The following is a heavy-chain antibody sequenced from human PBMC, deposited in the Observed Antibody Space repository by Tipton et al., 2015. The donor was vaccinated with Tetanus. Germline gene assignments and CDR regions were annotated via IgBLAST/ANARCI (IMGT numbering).Heavy chain of an antibody. D-gene: IGHD2/OR15-2a*01. CDR1: GGSISTYY. CDR2: VHYTGKD. CDR3: SSSPGNQYLAFFDY. Sequence: TLSLTCIVSGGSISTYYWSWIRQRPGRGLEWVGYVHYTGKDNYNPSLRSRVTISVDTSKNQFSLRISSVTAADTAVYYCSSSPGNQYLAFFDYWGRGTLVTVSS. J-gene: IGHJ4*02. V-gene: IGHV4-59*08.